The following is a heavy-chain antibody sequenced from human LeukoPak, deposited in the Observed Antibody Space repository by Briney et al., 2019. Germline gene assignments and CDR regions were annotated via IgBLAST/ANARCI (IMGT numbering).Heavy chain of an antibody. CDR2: IWYDGSNK. CDR1: GFTFSSYA. CDR3: ASAQVGSGWYNGDY. J-gene: IGHJ4*02. Sequence: PGRSLRLSCAASGFTFSSYAMHWVRQAPGKGLEWVAVIWYDGSNKYYADSVKGRFTISRDNSKNTLYLQMNSLRAEDTAVYYCASAQVGSGWYNGDYWGQGTLVTVSS. D-gene: IGHD6-19*01. V-gene: IGHV3-33*01.